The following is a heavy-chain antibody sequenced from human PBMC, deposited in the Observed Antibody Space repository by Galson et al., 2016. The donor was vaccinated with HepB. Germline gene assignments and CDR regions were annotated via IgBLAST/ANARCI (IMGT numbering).Heavy chain of an antibody. CDR1: GFTFSSYW. V-gene: IGHV3-74*01. CDR2: INSDGSST. Sequence: SLRLSCAVSGFTFSSYWMHWVRQAPGKGLVWVSRINSDGSSTSYADSVKGRFTISRDNAKNTLYLQMKSLSAEDTAVYYCARGPYSSNFYVGDYWGQGTLVTVSS. CDR3: ARGPYSSNFYVGDY. D-gene: IGHD6-13*01. J-gene: IGHJ4*02.